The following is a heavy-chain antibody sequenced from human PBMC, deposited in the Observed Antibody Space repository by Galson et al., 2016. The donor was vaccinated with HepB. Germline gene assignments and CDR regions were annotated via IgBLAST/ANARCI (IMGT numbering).Heavy chain of an antibody. Sequence: SLRLSCAASGFSFSNYGVHWIRQAPGKGLEWVAVISYDGENRFYGDSVKGRFSISRDNSKKTVYLQMNSLRHEDTAVYWCARESDYVDYGERYYGVDVWGQGTTVTVSS. V-gene: IGHV3-30*03. CDR1: GFSFSNYG. D-gene: IGHD4-17*01. CDR3: ARESDYVDYGERYYGVDV. J-gene: IGHJ6*02. CDR2: ISYDGENR.